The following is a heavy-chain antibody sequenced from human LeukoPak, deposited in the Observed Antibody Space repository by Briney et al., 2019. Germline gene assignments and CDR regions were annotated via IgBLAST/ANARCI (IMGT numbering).Heavy chain of an antibody. J-gene: IGHJ6*02. D-gene: IGHD2-2*02. CDR3: ARQVVPAAIRYYYGMDV. V-gene: IGHV3-21*01. CDR2: ISSSSYI. CDR1: GFTFSSYS. Sequence: GALRLSCAASGFTFSSYSMNWVRQAPGKGLEWVSSISSSSYIYYAGSVKGRFTISRDNAKNSLYLQMNSLRAEDTAVYYCARQVVPAAIRYYYGMDVWGQGTTVTVSS.